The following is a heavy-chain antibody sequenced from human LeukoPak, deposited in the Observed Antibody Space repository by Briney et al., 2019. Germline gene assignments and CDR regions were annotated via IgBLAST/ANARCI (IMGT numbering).Heavy chain of an antibody. J-gene: IGHJ4*02. CDR3: AKESYRMTTVSPSGY. CDR1: GFTFSSYA. V-gene: IGHV3-23*01. Sequence: SGGSLRLSCAASGFTFSSYAMSWVRQAPGKGLEWVSAISGSGGSTYYADSVKGRFTISRDNSKNTLYLQMNSLRAEDTAVYYCAKESYRMTTVSPSGYWGQGTLVTVSS. D-gene: IGHD4-17*01. CDR2: ISGSGGST.